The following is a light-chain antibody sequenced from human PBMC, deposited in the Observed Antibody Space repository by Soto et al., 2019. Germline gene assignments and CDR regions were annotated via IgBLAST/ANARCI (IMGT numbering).Light chain of an antibody. CDR1: QDMGGR. J-gene: IGKJ1*01. V-gene: IGKV1-12*01. CDR2: AAS. Sequence: DIQMTQSPSSVSASVGDRITITCRASQDMGGRLAWFQQKPGKAPQYLIQAASILQSGVPSRFSGSGSGTEFILTINNLQPEDFASYFCLQVYSFPRTFGLGPKVEI. CDR3: LQVYSFPRT.